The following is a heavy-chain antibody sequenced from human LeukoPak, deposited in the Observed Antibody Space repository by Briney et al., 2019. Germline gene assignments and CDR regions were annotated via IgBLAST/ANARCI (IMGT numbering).Heavy chain of an antibody. Sequence: SETLSLTCTVSGGSISSGGYYWSWIRQHPGKGLEWIGYIYYSGSTYYNPSLKSRVTISVDTSKNQFSLKLSSVTAADTAVYYCARGAFYDSSGYYYFDYWGQGTLVTVSS. V-gene: IGHV4-31*03. CDR3: ARGAFYDSSGYYYFDY. D-gene: IGHD3-22*01. J-gene: IGHJ4*02. CDR1: GGSISSGGYY. CDR2: IYYSGST.